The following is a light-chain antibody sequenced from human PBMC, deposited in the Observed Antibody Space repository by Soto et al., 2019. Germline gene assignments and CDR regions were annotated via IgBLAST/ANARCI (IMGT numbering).Light chain of an antibody. J-gene: IGLJ1*01. V-gene: IGLV2-8*01. CDR2: EVD. CDR1: SSDVGAYNY. CDR3: SSFAGTSSLYV. Sequence: QSVLTQPPSASGSPGQSVTISCTGTSSDVGAYNYVSWYQQYPGKAPKLMIYEVDKRPSGVPDRFSGSKSGSTASLTVSGLQAEDEADYYCSSFAGTSSLYVFGTGTKLTVL.